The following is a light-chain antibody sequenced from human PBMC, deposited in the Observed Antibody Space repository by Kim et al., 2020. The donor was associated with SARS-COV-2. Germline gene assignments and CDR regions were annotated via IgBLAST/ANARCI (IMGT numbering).Light chain of an antibody. J-gene: IGLJ1*01. CDR3: NSWTSSNTFV. Sequence: GQSVTIYCTGTRSDVGDYNRGSWYEQSPGTAAKLVMCEVSHRTSGVPDRLSGSKTGKTASLTISGHQDEDEADYYCNSWTSSNTFVFGAGTKVTVL. CDR2: EVS. V-gene: IGLV2-18*02. CDR1: RSDVGDYNR.